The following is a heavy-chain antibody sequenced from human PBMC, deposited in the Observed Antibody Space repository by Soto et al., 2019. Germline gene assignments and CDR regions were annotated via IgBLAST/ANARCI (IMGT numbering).Heavy chain of an antibody. D-gene: IGHD6-6*01. Sequence: AGSLRLSCAASGFTFTRYSMNWVRQAPGKGLEWVSSIISTTNYIYYGDSMKGRFTISRDNAKNSLYLEMNSLRAEDTAVYYCARESEDLSSNFDYWGQGTLVTVSS. J-gene: IGHJ4*02. CDR2: IISTTNYI. CDR3: ARESEDLSSNFDY. V-gene: IGHV3-21*06. CDR1: GFTFTRYS.